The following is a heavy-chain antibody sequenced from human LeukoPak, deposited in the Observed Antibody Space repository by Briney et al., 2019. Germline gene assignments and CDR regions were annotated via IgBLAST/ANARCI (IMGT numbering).Heavy chain of an antibody. Sequence: PSETLSLTCTVSGGSISSYYWSWIRQPPGKGLEWIGYIYYGGSTNYNPSLKSRVTISVDTSKNQFSLKLSSVTAADTAVYYCARWGGKPHLPNWFDPWGQGTLVTVSS. J-gene: IGHJ5*02. V-gene: IGHV4-59*01. CDR1: GGSISSYY. CDR2: IYYGGST. D-gene: IGHD4-23*01. CDR3: ARWGGKPHLPNWFDP.